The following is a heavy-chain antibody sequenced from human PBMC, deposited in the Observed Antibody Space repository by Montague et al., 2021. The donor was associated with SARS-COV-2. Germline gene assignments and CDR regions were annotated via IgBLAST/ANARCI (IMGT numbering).Heavy chain of an antibody. CDR1: GGSFSGYY. V-gene: IGHV4-34*01. D-gene: IGHD4-17*01. CDR2: INHSGST. J-gene: IGHJ6*02. CDR3: ARGRAVTTFYYYYGMDV. Sequence: SETLSLTCAVYGGSFSGYYWSWIRQPPGKGLEWIGEINHSGSTNYNPSLKSRVTISVDTSKNQYSLKLSSVTAADTAVYYCARGRAVTTFYYYYGMDVWGQGTTVTVSS.